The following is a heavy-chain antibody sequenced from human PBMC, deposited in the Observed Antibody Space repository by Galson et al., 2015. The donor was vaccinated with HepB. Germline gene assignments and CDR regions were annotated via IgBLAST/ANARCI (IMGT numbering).Heavy chain of an antibody. Sequence: SLRLSCAASGFTFSSYSMNWARQAPGKGLEWVSYISSTSSTIYYADSVKGRFTISRDNAKNSLYLQMNSLRDEDTAVYYCARDLSEYDFWSGYYYPYYGMDVWGQGTTVTVSS. V-gene: IGHV3-48*02. D-gene: IGHD3-3*01. CDR2: ISSTSSTI. J-gene: IGHJ6*02. CDR1: GFTFSSYS. CDR3: ARDLSEYDFWSGYYYPYYGMDV.